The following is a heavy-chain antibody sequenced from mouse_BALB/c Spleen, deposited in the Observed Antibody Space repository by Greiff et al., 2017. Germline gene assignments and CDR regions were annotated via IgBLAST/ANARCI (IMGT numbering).Heavy chain of an antibody. J-gene: IGHJ3*01. Sequence: QVQLKESGAELARPGASVKMSCKASGYTFTSYTMHWVKQRPGQGLEWIGYINPSSGYTNYNQKFKDKATLTADKSSSTAYMQLSSLTSEDSAVYYCARSDSCFAYWGQGTLVTVSA. V-gene: IGHV1-4*01. CDR1: GYTFTSYT. CDR2: INPSSGYT. CDR3: ARSDSCFAY.